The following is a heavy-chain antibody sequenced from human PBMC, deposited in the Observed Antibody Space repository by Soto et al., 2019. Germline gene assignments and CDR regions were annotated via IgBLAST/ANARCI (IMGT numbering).Heavy chain of an antibody. V-gene: IGHV1-69*01. J-gene: IGHJ3*02. CDR1: GGTFSSYA. CDR3: ARDLARYCSGGSCLYDAFDI. D-gene: IGHD2-15*01. Sequence: SVTVSCKSSGGTFSSYAISWVRHSPGQGLEWMGGIIPIFGTANYAQKFQGRVTITADESTSTAYMELSSLRSEDTAVYYCARDLARYCSGGSCLYDAFDIWGQGTMVTVSS. CDR2: IIPIFGTA.